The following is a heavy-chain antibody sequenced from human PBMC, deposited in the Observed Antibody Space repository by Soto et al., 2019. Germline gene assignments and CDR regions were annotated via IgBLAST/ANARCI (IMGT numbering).Heavy chain of an antibody. CDR2: ISGSGGST. CDR3: ARRGSGSYYDY. V-gene: IGHV3-23*01. J-gene: IGHJ4*02. D-gene: IGHD1-26*01. Sequence: VPLLESGGGLVQPGGSLRLSFAASGFTFSSYAMRWVRQAPGKGLEWVSAISGSGGSTYYADSVKGRFTISRDNSKHTLYLQMNSLRAEDTAVYYCARRGSGSYYDYWGQGTLVTVSS. CDR1: GFTFSSYA.